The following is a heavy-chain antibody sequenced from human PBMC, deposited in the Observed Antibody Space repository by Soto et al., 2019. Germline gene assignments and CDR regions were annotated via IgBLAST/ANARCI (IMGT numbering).Heavy chain of an antibody. V-gene: IGHV3-23*01. CDR2: ISGSGGST. Sequence: GGSLRLSCAASGFTFSSYAISWVRQAPGKGLEWVSAISGSGGSTYYADSVKGRFTISRDNSKNTLYLQMNSLRAEDTAVYYCAKFLLDYDILTGYYFDYWGQGTLVTVSS. J-gene: IGHJ4*02. CDR3: AKFLLDYDILTGYYFDY. D-gene: IGHD3-9*01. CDR1: GFTFSSYA.